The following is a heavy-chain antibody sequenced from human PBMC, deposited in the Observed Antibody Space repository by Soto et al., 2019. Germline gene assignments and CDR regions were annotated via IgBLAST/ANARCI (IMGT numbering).Heavy chain of an antibody. D-gene: IGHD2-2*01. J-gene: IGHJ5*02. CDR3: ARGIVVVPAAIGIGWFDP. CDR2: IYYSGST. CDR1: GGSINSSSYY. Sequence: SETLSLTCTVSGGSINSSSYYWGWIRQPPGKGLEWIGSIYYSGSTYYNPSLKSRVTISVDTSKNQFSLKLSSVTAADTAVYYCARGIVVVPAAIGIGWFDPWGQGTLVTVSS. V-gene: IGHV4-39*01.